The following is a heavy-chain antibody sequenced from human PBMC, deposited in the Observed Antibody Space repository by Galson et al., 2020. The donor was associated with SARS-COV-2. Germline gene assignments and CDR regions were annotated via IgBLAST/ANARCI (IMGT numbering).Heavy chain of an antibody. J-gene: IGHJ4*02. V-gene: IGHV3-30-3*01. D-gene: IGHD3-10*01. CDR3: ARGPRFGELLSPFDS. Sequence: GESLKISCAASGFNFSSYAMHWVRQAPGKGLEWVAVISNDGSNRYYADSVKGRFTISRDNSKNTLFLQMNSLRVEDTAVYYCARGPRFGELLSPFDSWGQGTLVTVSS. CDR1: GFNFSSYA. CDR2: ISNDGSNR.